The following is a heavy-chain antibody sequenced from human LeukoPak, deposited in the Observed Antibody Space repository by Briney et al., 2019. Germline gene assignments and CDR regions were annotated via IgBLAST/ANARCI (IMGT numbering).Heavy chain of an antibody. Sequence: PGGSLRLSCVASGFTFSICGMSWVRQAPGKGLEWVSSIGSTDIYYADSVKGRFTISRDNSKNTLYLQMNSLRAEDTAVYFCARDLGTVGATRLDYWGQGTLVTVSS. CDR3: ARDLGTVGATRLDY. V-gene: IGHV3-21*01. CDR1: GFTFSICG. J-gene: IGHJ4*02. CDR2: IGSTDI. D-gene: IGHD1-26*01.